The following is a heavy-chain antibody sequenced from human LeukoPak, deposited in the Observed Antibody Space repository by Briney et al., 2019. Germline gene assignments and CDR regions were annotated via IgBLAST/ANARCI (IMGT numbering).Heavy chain of an antibody. V-gene: IGHV4-59*12. Sequence: SETLSLTCTVSGGSISSYYWSWIRQPPGKGLEWIGYIYYSGSTNYNPSLKSRVTISVDKSKNQFSLKLSSVTAADTAVYYCARGIKSSGWYVGLGYWGQGTLVTVSS. CDR1: GGSISSYY. CDR3: ARGIKSSGWYVGLGY. J-gene: IGHJ4*02. D-gene: IGHD6-19*01. CDR2: IYYSGST.